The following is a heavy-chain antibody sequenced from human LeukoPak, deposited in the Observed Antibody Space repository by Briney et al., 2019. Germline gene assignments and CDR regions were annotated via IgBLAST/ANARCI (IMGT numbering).Heavy chain of an antibody. CDR3: ARGYSYGSYFDY. Sequence: SVTVSCTASGGTFSSYAISWVRQAPGQGLEWMGGIIPIFGTANYAQKFQGRVTITADESTSTAYMELNSLRSEDTAVYYCARGYSYGSYFDYWGQGTLVTVSS. V-gene: IGHV1-69*13. CDR2: IIPIFGTA. J-gene: IGHJ4*02. CDR1: GGTFSSYA. D-gene: IGHD5-18*01.